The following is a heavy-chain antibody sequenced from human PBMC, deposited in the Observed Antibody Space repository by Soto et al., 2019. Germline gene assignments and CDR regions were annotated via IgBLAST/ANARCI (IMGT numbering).Heavy chain of an antibody. CDR3: ARDGDSGGYFYYSGMDV. CDR2: ISAYNGNT. V-gene: IGHV1-18*04. J-gene: IGHJ6*02. CDR1: GYTFTSYG. D-gene: IGHD3-22*01. Sequence: ASVKVSCKASGYTFTSYGISWVRQAPGQGLEWVGWISAYNGNTNYAQKLQGRVTMTTDTSTSTAYMELRSLRSDDTAVYYCARDGDSGGYFYYSGMDVWGQGTTVTAP.